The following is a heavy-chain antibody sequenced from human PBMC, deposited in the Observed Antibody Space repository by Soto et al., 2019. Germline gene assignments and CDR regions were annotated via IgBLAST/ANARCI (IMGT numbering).Heavy chain of an antibody. CDR3: AQARVDGSFWSGYYGGPSYFDY. J-gene: IGHJ4*02. V-gene: IGHV3-23*01. Sequence: PGGSLRLSCAASGFTVSSKYMSWVRQAPGKGLEWVSAISGSGGSTYYADSVKGRFTISRDNSKNMLYLQMNSLRAEDTAVYYCAQARVDGSFWSGYYGGPSYFDYWGQGTLVTDS. CDR2: ISGSGGST. CDR1: GFTVSSKY. D-gene: IGHD3-3*01.